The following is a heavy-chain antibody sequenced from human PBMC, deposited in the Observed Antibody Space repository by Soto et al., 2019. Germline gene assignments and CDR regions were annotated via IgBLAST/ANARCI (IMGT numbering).Heavy chain of an antibody. CDR3: ARDDGWNYRYYDMEV. CDR2: IIPVFGSA. V-gene: IGHV1-69*01. D-gene: IGHD1-7*01. CDR1: GDTFSSYS. J-gene: IGHJ6*02. Sequence: QVQLVQSGAEVKKPGSSVKVSCKASGDTFSSYSITWVRQAPGQGLEWMGGIIPVFGSANYAQKFQGRVTITAEESTRTAYMELNSLRSKDTAVYFCARDDGWNYRYYDMEVWGPGTTVTVSS.